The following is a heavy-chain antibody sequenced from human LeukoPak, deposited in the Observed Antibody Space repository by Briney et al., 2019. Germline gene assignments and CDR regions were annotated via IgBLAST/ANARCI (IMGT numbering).Heavy chain of an antibody. CDR3: ARIGYSSSSLDY. V-gene: IGHV3-30*03. CDR2: ISYDGSNR. J-gene: IGHJ4*02. Sequence: GGSLRLSCAASGFTFSSYGMHWVRQAPGKGLEWVAVISYDGSNRYYTDSVKGRFTISRDNSKNTVSLQMNSLRAEDTAVYYCARIGYSSSSLDYWGQGTLVTVSS. D-gene: IGHD6-6*01. CDR1: GFTFSSYG.